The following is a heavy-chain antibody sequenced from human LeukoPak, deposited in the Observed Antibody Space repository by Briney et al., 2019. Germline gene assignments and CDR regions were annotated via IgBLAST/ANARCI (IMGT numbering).Heavy chain of an antibody. V-gene: IGHV3-9*01. Sequence: TGGSLRLSCAASGFTFDDYAMHWVRQAPGKGLEWVSGISWNSGSIGYADSVKGRFTISRDNAKNPLYLQMNSLRAEDTALYYCAKAGYSSSWYIDYWGQGTLVTVSS. CDR1: GFTFDDYA. J-gene: IGHJ4*02. CDR2: ISWNSGSI. D-gene: IGHD6-13*01. CDR3: AKAGYSSSWYIDY.